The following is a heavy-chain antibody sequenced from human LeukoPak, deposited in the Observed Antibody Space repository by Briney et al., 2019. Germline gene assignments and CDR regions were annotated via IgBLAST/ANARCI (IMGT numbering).Heavy chain of an antibody. V-gene: IGHV4-34*01. Sequence: SETLSLTCAVYGGSFSGYYWSWIRQPPGKGLEWIGEINHSGSTNYNPSLKSRVTISVDTSKNQFSLKLSSVTAADTAVYYCATYYYGSGDDWGQGTLVTVSS. CDR1: GGSFSGYY. J-gene: IGHJ4*02. CDR2: INHSGST. CDR3: ATYYYGSGDD. D-gene: IGHD3-10*01.